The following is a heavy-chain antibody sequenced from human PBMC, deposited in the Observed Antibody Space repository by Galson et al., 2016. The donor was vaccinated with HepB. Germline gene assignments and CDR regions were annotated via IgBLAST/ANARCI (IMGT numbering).Heavy chain of an antibody. J-gene: IGHJ4*02. V-gene: IGHV3-7*01. CDR2: IKQDGSEK. Sequence: SLRLSCAASGFTFSSDWMSWVRQAPGKGLEWVANIKQDGSEKYYVDSVKGRFTISRDNAKNSLYLQMNSLRAQDTAVYYCASWWQTPASYFDYWGQGTLVPVSS. CDR3: ASWWQTPASYFDY. D-gene: IGHD2-8*02. CDR1: GFTFSSDW.